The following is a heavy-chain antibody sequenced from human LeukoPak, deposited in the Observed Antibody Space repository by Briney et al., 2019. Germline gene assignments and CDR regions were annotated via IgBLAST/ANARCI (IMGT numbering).Heavy chain of an antibody. CDR2: IIPIFGTA. V-gene: IGHV1-69*05. CDR3: AREAGDIVVVPAASPLSWFDP. Sequence: ASVKVSCKSSGGTFSSYAISWVRQAPGQGLGWMGGIIPIFGTANYAQKFQGRVTITTDESTSTAYMELSSLRSEDTAVYYYAREAGDIVVVPAASPLSWFDPWGQGTLVTVSS. J-gene: IGHJ5*02. D-gene: IGHD2-2*01. CDR1: GGTFSSYA.